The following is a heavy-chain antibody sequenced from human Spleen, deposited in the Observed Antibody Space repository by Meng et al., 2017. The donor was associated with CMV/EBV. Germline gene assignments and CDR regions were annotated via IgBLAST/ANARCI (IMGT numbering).Heavy chain of an antibody. Sequence: EVQLVESGGGLVQPGESLRLSCAASGFTFNSHWMHWVRQAPGKGLVWVSRINSDGSSTSYADSVKGRFTISRDNAKNTLYLQMNSLRAEDTAVYYCARDAPIQPAWWFNPWGQGTLVTVSS. D-gene: IGHD2-2*02. J-gene: IGHJ5*02. V-gene: IGHV3-74*01. CDR1: GFTFNSHW. CDR3: ARDAPIQPAWWFNP. CDR2: INSDGSST.